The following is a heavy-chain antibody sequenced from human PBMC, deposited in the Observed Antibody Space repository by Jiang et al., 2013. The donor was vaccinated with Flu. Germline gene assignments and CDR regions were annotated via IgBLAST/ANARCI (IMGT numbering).Heavy chain of an antibody. CDR3: ARDYYYGSRWFDP. V-gene: IGHV4-34*01. CDR2: INHSGST. D-gene: IGHD3-10*01. J-gene: IGHJ5*02. Sequence: IRQPPGKGLEWIGEINHSGSTNYNPSLKSRVTISVDTSKSQFSLKLSSVTAADTAVYYCARDYYYGSRWFDPWGQGTLVTVSS.